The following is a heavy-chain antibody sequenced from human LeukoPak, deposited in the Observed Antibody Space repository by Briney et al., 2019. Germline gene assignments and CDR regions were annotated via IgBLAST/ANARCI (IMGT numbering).Heavy chain of an antibody. CDR1: GFTFSNYS. CDR3: VRVAVAGHLNNWFDP. V-gene: IGHV3-33*01. J-gene: IGHJ5*02. D-gene: IGHD6-19*01. Sequence: PGRSLRLSCAASGFTFSNYSMHWVRQAPDKGLEWVAVIWYDGSNKYYADSVKGRFTISRDNSKNTLYLQMNSLRAEDTAVYYCVRVAVAGHLNNWFDPWGQGTLVTVSS. CDR2: IWYDGSNK.